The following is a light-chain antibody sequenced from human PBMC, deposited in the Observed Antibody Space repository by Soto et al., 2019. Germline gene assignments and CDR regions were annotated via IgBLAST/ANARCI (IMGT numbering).Light chain of an antibody. CDR2: GAS. V-gene: IGKV3-11*01. Sequence: EIVSTQSPATLSLSPGERVTLSCRASQSVGSYLAWYQQKPGQAPRLLIYGASNRATGIPSRFSGSWSGTDFSLTISSLESEDFAVYYCQHRGKWPRTFGQGTKLEIK. J-gene: IGKJ2*01. CDR1: QSVGSY. CDR3: QHRGKWPRT.